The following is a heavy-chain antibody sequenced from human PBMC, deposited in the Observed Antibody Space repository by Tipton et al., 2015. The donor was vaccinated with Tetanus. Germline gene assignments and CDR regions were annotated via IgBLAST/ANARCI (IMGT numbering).Heavy chain of an antibody. V-gene: IGHV3-33*01. CDR3: ARERFVGWLGPLDC. Sequence: SLRLSCAASGFTFSTHGMHWVRQAPGKGLEWVALVWYDGTRKYYTESVEGRFTISRDNSKNTLYLQMDSLRVEDTAPYFCARERFVGWLGPLDCRGQGTLVTVSS. J-gene: IGHJ4*02. CDR2: VWYDGTRK. CDR1: GFTFSTHG. D-gene: IGHD3-3*01.